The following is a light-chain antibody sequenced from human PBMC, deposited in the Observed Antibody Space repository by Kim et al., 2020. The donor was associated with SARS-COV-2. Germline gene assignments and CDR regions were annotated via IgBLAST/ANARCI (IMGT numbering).Light chain of an antibody. CDR3: QQYGSSPRT. Sequence: SPGKRATRSCRASQSVSSSYLAWYQQKPGQAPRLLIYGASSRATGIPDRFSGSGSGTDFTLTISRLEPEDFAVYYCQQYGSSPRTFGQGTKVDIK. CDR2: GAS. V-gene: IGKV3-20*01. J-gene: IGKJ1*01. CDR1: QSVSSSY.